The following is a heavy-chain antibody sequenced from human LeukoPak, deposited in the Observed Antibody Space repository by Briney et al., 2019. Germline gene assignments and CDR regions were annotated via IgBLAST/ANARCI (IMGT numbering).Heavy chain of an antibody. J-gene: IGHJ4*02. CDR3: ARDVGTTGWHTYDF. V-gene: IGHV6-1*01. CDR1: GDSVSSNNGA. D-gene: IGHD3-9*01. Sequence: SQTLSLTCAISGDSVSSNNGAWNWIRQSPSRGLEWLGRTYYRSKWYNDYAGSLMGRITISPDTSKNQFSLQVYSVTPEDTAVYYCARDVGTTGWHTYDFWGQGTLVTVSS. CDR2: TYYRSKWYN.